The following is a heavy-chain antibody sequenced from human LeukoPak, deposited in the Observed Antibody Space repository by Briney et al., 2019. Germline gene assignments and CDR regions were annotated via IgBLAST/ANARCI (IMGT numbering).Heavy chain of an antibody. CDR1: GGSISNFY. CDR3: ARAGGRYDAFDI. V-gene: IGHV4-59*01. CDR2: IYYSGST. Sequence: PSETLSLTCTVSGGSISNFYWSWIRQPPGKGLEWIGYIYYSGSTNYNPSLKSRVTISVDTSKNQFSLKLSSVTAADTAVYYCARAGGRYDAFDIWGQGTMVTVSS. D-gene: IGHD3-16*01. J-gene: IGHJ3*02.